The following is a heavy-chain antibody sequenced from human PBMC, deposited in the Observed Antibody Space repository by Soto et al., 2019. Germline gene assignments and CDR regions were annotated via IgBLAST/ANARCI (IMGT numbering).Heavy chain of an antibody. CDR1: GFTFTSYA. CDR3: AKKGRPGTSSPSDC. Sequence: PGGSLRLSCAASGFTFTSYAMNWVRQAPGKGLEWVSLISGSGGSSYYADSVKGRFTISRDNSKNTLYLQMNSLRVEDTAIYYCAKKGRPGTSSPSDCWGQGTLVTVSS. J-gene: IGHJ4*02. CDR2: ISGSGGSS. D-gene: IGHD6-6*01. V-gene: IGHV3-23*01.